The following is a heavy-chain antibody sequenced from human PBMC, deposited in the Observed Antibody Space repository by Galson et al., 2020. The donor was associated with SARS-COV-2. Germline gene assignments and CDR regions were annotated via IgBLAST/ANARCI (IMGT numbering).Heavy chain of an antibody. V-gene: IGHV4-61*01. Sequence: SETLSLTCTVSGGSVSSGNYYWSWIRQPPGKGLEWIGYIYYSGRTNYNPSLKSRVTISVDTSKNQFSLKLSSVTAADTAVYYCASGGLAYYYYGMDVWGKGTTVTVSS. J-gene: IGHJ6*04. D-gene: IGHD6-19*01. CDR2: IYYSGRT. CDR3: ASGGLAYYYYGMDV. CDR1: GGSVSSGNYY.